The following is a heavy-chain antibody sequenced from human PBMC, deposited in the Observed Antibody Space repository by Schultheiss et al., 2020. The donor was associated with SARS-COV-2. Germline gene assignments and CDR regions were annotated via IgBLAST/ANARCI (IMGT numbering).Heavy chain of an antibody. CDR2: INPNSGGT. V-gene: IGHV1-2*02. Sequence: ASVKVSCKASGYTFTGYYMHWVRQAPGQGLEWMGWINPNSGGTNYAQKFQGRVTMTRDTSISTAYMELSRLRSDDTAVYYCARGAYKGELSPPVGIGAFDIWGQGTMVTVSS. CDR3: ARGAYKGELSPPVGIGAFDI. CDR1: GYTFTGYY. J-gene: IGHJ3*02. D-gene: IGHD3-16*02.